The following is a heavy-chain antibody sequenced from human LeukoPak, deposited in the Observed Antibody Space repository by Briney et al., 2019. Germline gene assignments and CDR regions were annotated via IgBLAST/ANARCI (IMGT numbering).Heavy chain of an antibody. CDR1: GFTFSSYG. J-gene: IGHJ4*02. CDR2: IRYDGSNK. D-gene: IGHD2-2*01. CDR3: ARPSSAAVRGFFDY. V-gene: IGHV3-33*01. Sequence: GGSLRLSCAASGFTFSSYGMHWVRQAPGKGLEWVAVIRYDGSNKYYADSVKGRFTISRDNSKNTLYLQMNSLRAEDTAVYYCARPSSAAVRGFFDYWGQGTLVTVSS.